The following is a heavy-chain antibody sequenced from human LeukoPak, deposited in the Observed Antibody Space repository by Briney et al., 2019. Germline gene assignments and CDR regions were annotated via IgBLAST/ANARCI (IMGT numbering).Heavy chain of an antibody. V-gene: IGHV3-21*01. J-gene: IGHJ4*02. D-gene: IGHD4-17*01. CDR1: GFTFNSYT. CDR2: ISSSSSYI. Sequence: GGSLRLSCAASGFTFNSYTMNWVRQAPGKGLEWVSSISSSSSYIYYADSVKGRFTISRDNAKNSLYLQMNSLRAEDTAVYYCARDKIDGDSFFVYWGQGTLVTVSS. CDR3: ARDKIDGDSFFVY.